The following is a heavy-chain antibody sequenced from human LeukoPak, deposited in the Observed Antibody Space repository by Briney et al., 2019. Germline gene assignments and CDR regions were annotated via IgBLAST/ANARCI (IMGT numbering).Heavy chain of an antibody. CDR1: GFTFSSYE. CDR2: ISYDGSNK. CDR3: ARRGSGFSQNYFDY. J-gene: IGHJ4*02. D-gene: IGHD3-22*01. V-gene: IGHV3-30*03. Sequence: GGSLRLSCAASGFTFSSYEMNWVRQAPGKGLEWVAVISYDGSNKYYADSVKGRFTISRDNSKNTLYLQMGSLRAEDMAVYYCARRGSGFSQNYFDYWGQGTLVTVSS.